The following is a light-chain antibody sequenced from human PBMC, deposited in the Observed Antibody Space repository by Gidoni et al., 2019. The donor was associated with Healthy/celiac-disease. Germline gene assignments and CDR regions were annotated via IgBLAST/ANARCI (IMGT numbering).Light chain of an antibody. V-gene: IGKV3-15*01. J-gene: IGKJ1*01. Sequence: EIVITHSLATLSVSPGERATLSCRASQSVSSNLPWYQQKPGKPPRLLLYGASTRAPGIPARCSSSGCGTEFTLTISSMQSEDYAVYYCQQYNNWPPWTFGQGTKVEIK. CDR1: QSVSSN. CDR3: QQYNNWPPWT. CDR2: GAS.